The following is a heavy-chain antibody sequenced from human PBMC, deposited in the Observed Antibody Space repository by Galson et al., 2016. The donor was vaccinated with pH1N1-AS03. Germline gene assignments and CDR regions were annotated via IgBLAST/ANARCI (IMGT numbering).Heavy chain of an antibody. V-gene: IGHV3-30*18. CDR3: AKMLRGITAVGFES. Sequence: SLRLSCAASGFTFSDSGMHWVRQPPGKGLEWVAVISKDARGKFYADSVKGRFTISRDNSNNTVYLHMNSLRTEDTAVYYCAKMLRGITAVGFESWGQGIPVIVSS. D-gene: IGHD3-10*01. CDR1: GFTFSDSG. CDR2: ISKDARGK. J-gene: IGHJ5*01.